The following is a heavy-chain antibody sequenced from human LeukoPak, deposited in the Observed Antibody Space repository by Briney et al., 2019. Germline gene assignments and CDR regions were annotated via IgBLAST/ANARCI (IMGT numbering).Heavy chain of an antibody. D-gene: IGHD6-13*01. CDR2: IYTSGST. J-gene: IGHJ4*02. CDR3: AREAAAGTFYFDY. Sequence: PSETLSLTCFVSGDSISNYYWSWIRQPAGKGLDWIGRIYTSGSTNYNPSLKSRVTMSVDTSKNQFSLKLSSVTAADTAVYYCAREAAAGTFYFDYWGREPWSPSPQ. CDR1: GDSISNYY. V-gene: IGHV4-4*07.